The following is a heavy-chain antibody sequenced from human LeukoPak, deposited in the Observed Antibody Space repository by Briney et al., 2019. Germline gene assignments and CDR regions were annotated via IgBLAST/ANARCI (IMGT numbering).Heavy chain of an antibody. Sequence: PGGSLRLSCAASGFTFSNYWMSWVRQAPGKGLEWVANIKQDGSEKYYVDSVKGRFTISRDNAKNSLYLQMNSLRVGDTAVYYCARDSGATFDYWGQGTLVTVSS. CDR1: GFTFSNYW. V-gene: IGHV3-7*01. D-gene: IGHD1-26*01. J-gene: IGHJ4*02. CDR2: IKQDGSEK. CDR3: ARDSGATFDY.